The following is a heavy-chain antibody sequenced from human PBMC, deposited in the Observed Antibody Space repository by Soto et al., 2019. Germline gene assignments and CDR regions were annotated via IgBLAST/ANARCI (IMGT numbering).Heavy chain of an antibody. CDR2: ISGSGGST. CDR3: AKPAVNANDAFDI. Sequence: EVQLLESGGGLVQPGGSLRLSCAASGFTYSSYAMSWVRQAPGKGLEWASAISGSGGSTYYADSVKGRFTISRDNSKNTLYLQMNSLRAEDTAVYYCAKPAVNANDAFDIWGQGTMVAVSS. D-gene: IGHD2-8*01. J-gene: IGHJ3*02. CDR1: GFTYSSYA. V-gene: IGHV3-23*01.